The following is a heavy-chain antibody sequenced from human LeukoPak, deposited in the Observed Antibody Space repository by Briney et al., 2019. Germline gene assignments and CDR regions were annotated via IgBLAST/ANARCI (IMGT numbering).Heavy chain of an antibody. V-gene: IGHV3-21*01. CDR2: IISSSSYI. CDR1: GFTFSSYS. D-gene: IGHD6-19*01. J-gene: IGHJ5*02. CDR3: ARAAVPAANNWFDP. Sequence: GGSLRLSCAASGFTFSSYSMNWVRQAPGKGLEWVSSIISSSSYIYYADSVKGRFTISSDNAKNSLYLQMNSLRAEDTAVYYCARAAVPAANNWFDPWGQGTLVTVSS.